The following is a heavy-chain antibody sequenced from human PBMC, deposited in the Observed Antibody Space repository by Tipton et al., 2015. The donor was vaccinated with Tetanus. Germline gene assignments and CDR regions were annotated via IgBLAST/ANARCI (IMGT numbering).Heavy chain of an antibody. D-gene: IGHD3-10*01. J-gene: IGHJ5*02. CDR1: GGSVSSGSYY. Sequence: TLSLTCTVSGGSVSSGSYYWGWIRQPPGKGLEWIGYIYYSGSTNYNPSLKSRVTISVDTSKNQFSLKLSSVTAADTAVYYCARGIMVRGVSRFDPWGQGTLVTVSS. CDR3: ARGIMVRGVSRFDP. V-gene: IGHV4-61*01. CDR2: IYYSGST.